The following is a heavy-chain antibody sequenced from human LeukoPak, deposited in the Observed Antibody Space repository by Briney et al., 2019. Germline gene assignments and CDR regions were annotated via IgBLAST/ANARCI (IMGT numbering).Heavy chain of an antibody. V-gene: IGHV1-18*01. Sequence: ASVKVSCKASGYTFTSYGISWVRQAPGQGLEWMGWISAYNGNTNYAQKLQGRVTMTTDTSTSTAYMELRSLRSDDTAVYYCARLPMVRDFWSGYYVDYWGQGTLVTVSS. D-gene: IGHD3-3*01. J-gene: IGHJ4*02. CDR3: ARLPMVRDFWSGYYVDY. CDR2: ISAYNGNT. CDR1: GYTFTSYG.